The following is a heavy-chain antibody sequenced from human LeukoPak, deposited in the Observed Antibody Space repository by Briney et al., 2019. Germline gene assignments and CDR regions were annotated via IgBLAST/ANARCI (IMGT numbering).Heavy chain of an antibody. Sequence: PSETLSLTCTVSGGSISSSSYYWGWLRQPPGKGLEWIGSIYYSGSTYYNPSLKSRVTISVDTSKNQFSLKLGSVTAADTAVYYCARDGDGTGAWGQGTLVTVSS. D-gene: IGHD5-24*01. CDR2: IYYSGST. CDR1: GGSISSSSYY. V-gene: IGHV4-39*07. J-gene: IGHJ5*02. CDR3: ARDGDGTGA.